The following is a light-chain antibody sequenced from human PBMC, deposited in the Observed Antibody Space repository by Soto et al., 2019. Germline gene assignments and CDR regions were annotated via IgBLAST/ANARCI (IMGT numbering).Light chain of an antibody. V-gene: IGKV3-11*01. Sequence: IVLTQSPATLSLSPGERVTLSCSASQSISSLLSWYQQKPGQAPRLLIYDASYRATGIPARFSGSGSGTDFARIIRSLQPEDFGVYYFQQRYNWRDYSFGRGTKLQI. J-gene: IGKJ2*03. CDR2: DAS. CDR3: QQRYNWRDYS. CDR1: QSISSL.